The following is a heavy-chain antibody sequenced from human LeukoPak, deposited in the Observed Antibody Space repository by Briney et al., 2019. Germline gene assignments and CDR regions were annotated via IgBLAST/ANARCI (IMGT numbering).Heavy chain of an antibody. CDR2: ISGTGGNR. CDR3: AKVATWTYFDY. J-gene: IGHJ4*02. CDR1: GFTFSNYA. D-gene: IGHD3/OR15-3a*01. Sequence: GGSLRLSCAASGFTFSNYAVSWVRQAPGKGLEWVSAISGTGGNRYYADSVKGRFAISRDSSKNTLYLQMNSLRAEDTALYYCAKVATWTYFDYWGQGTLVTVSS. V-gene: IGHV3-23*01.